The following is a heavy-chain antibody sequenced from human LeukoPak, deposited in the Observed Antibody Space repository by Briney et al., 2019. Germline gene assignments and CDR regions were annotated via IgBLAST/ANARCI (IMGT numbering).Heavy chain of an antibody. V-gene: IGHV5-51*01. CDR2: IYPGDSDT. D-gene: IGHD3-22*01. J-gene: IGHJ3*02. CDR3: ARRLSSSTYYYDSSGYRFDI. CDR1: GYSFTSYW. Sequence: GESLKISCKGSGYSFTSYWIGWVRQMPGKGLEWMGIIYPGDSDTRYSPSFQGQVTISADKSISTAYLQWSSLKASDTAMYYCARRLSSSTYYYDSSGYRFDIWGQGTMVTVSS.